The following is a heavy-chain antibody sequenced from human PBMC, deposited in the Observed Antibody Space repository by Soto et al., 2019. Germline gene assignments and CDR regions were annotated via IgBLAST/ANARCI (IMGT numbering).Heavy chain of an antibody. CDR2: INNDGSST. Sequence: EVQLVESGGGLVQPGGSLRLSCAASGFTFSSYWMHWVRQAPGKGLVWVSCINNDGSSTRYADFVKGRFTITRDNAKNTLYLQMNNLRGEDTAVYYCASLKPVDIWGQGTMLTVSS. CDR3: ASLKPVDI. V-gene: IGHV3-74*01. J-gene: IGHJ3*02. CDR1: GFTFSSYW.